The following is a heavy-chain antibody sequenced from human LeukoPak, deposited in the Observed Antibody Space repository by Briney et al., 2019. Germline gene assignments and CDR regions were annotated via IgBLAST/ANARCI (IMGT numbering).Heavy chain of an antibody. CDR1: GYTFTSYY. V-gene: IGHV1-46*01. D-gene: IGHD2-15*01. CDR3: ARDRGYCSGGSCYALPPAFDY. Sequence: GASVKISCKASGYTFTSYYMHWVRQAPGQGLEWMGIINPSGGSTSYAQKFQGRVTMTRDTSTSTVYMELSSLRSEDTAVYYCARDRGYCSGGSCYALPPAFDYWGQGTLVTASS. J-gene: IGHJ4*02. CDR2: INPSGGST.